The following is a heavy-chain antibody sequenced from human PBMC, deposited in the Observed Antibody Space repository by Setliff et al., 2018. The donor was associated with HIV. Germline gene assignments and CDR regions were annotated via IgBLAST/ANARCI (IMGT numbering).Heavy chain of an antibody. CDR3: ARGPQSYVDVVPTIGRYYFDY. D-gene: IGHD5-12*01. CDR2: INPSGGGT. V-gene: IGHV1-2*02. J-gene: IGHJ4*02. CDR1: GYTFTSYY. Sequence: GASVKVSCKASGYTFTSYYMHWVRQAPGQGLEWMGIINPSGGGTDYAQNFHGRVTMTRDTSISTAYMELSRLRSDDTAVFYCARGPQSYVDVVPTIGRYYFDYWGQGTLVTVSS.